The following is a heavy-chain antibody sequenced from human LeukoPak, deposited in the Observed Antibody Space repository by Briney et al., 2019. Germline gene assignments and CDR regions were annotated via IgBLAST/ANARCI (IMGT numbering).Heavy chain of an antibody. Sequence: SGGSLRLSCAASGFTFSSYAMHWVRQAPGKGLEWVAVISYDGSNKYYADSVKGRFTISRDNSKNTLYLQMNSLRAEDTAVYYCARATTGDAFDIWGQGTMVTVSS. D-gene: IGHD1-26*01. CDR3: ARATTGDAFDI. J-gene: IGHJ3*02. V-gene: IGHV3-30-3*01. CDR2: ISYDGSNK. CDR1: GFTFSSYA.